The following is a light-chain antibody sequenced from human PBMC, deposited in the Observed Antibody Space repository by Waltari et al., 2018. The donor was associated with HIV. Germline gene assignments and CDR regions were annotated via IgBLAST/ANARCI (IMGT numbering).Light chain of an antibody. CDR3: QSYDSSLSGWV. CDR2: GNN. V-gene: IGLV1-40*01. Sequence: QSVLTQPPSVSGAPGQRVTISSSGSSPHIRAGYDAHWYQHLPGTAPKLLIYGNNNRPSGVPDRFSGSKSGTSASLAITGLQAEDEADYYCQSYDSSLSGWVFGGGTKLTVL. CDR1: SPHIRAGYD. J-gene: IGLJ3*02.